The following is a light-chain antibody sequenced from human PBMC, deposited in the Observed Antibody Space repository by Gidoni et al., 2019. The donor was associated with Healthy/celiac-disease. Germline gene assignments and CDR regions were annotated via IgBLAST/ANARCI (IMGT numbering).Light chain of an antibody. CDR1: QGISSY. Sequence: AIRMTQSPSSLSASTGDRVTITCRASQGISSYLAWYQQKPGKAPKLLIYAASTLESGVPSRFSGSGSGTDFTLTISCLQSEDFATYYCQQYYSYPLTFGQGPKLEIK. V-gene: IGKV1-8*01. CDR2: AAS. CDR3: QQYYSYPLT. J-gene: IGKJ1*01.